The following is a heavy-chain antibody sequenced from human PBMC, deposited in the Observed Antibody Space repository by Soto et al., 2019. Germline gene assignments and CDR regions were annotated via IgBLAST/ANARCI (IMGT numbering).Heavy chain of an antibody. Sequence: GSLRRSSKASGFTFSCHYMNWIRQAPGQGLEWLASLPNDGGYTYYADSVRGRFTIWRENAKDSLYLQINYLRADDTGVYYCAKDRIEHNTRTDVFDVWGQGTTVTVS. CDR1: GFTFSCHY. CDR2: LPNDGGYT. V-gene: IGHV3-11*01. D-gene: IGHD2-15*01. J-gene: IGHJ3*01. CDR3: AKDRIEHNTRTDVFDV.